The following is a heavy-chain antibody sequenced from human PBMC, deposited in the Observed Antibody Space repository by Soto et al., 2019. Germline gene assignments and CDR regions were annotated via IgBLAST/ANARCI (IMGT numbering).Heavy chain of an antibody. J-gene: IGHJ4*03. CDR2: IIPIFGSR. CDR1: RYAFSKYV. D-gene: IGHD3-16*01. V-gene: IGHV1-69*01. CDR3: ARGETYLGV. Sequence: QVQLVQSGAEVRQPGSSVKVSCKASRYAFSKYVFNWVRQAPGQGLDWMGCIIPIFGSRNYAENFQGRVTITADESTSTAYLELRGLRFEDTAVYYCARGETYLGVWGQGTFVTVSS.